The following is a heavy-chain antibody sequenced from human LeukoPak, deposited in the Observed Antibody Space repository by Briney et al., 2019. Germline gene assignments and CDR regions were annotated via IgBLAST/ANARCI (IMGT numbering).Heavy chain of an antibody. J-gene: IGHJ4*02. CDR3: ARSLAAAGRAANY. CDR1: GFTFSSYS. CDR2: ISSSSSTI. Sequence: GGSLRLSCAASGFTFSSYSMNWVRQAPGKGLEWVSYISSSSSTIYYADSVKGRFTISRDNAKNSLYLQMNSLRAEDTALYYCARSLAAAGRAANYWGQGTLVTVSS. D-gene: IGHD6-13*01. V-gene: IGHV3-48*01.